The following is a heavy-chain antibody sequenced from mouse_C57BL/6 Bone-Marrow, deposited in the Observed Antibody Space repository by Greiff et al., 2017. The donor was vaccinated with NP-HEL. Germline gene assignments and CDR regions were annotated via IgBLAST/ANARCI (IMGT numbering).Heavy chain of an antibody. CDR1: GYTFTSYW. J-gene: IGHJ3*01. CDR3: ARGIHYYGSSSFAY. V-gene: IGHV1-52*01. Sequence: VQLQQPGAELVRPGSSVKLSCKASGYTFTSYWMHWVKPRPIQGLEWIGNIDPSDSETHYNQKFKDKATLTVDKSSSTAYMQLSSLTSEDSAVYYCARGIHYYGSSSFAYWGQGTLVTVSA. CDR2: IDPSDSET. D-gene: IGHD1-1*01.